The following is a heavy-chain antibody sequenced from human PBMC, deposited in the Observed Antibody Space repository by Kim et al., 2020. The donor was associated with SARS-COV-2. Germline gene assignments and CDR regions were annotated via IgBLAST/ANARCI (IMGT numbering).Heavy chain of an antibody. V-gene: IGHV3-23*01. Sequence: DSGKRRFTISRDNFKNPLYLQMNSLRAEDTAVYYCAKDLPTGTTVDAFDIWGQGTMVTVSS. J-gene: IGHJ3*02. D-gene: IGHD1-1*01. CDR3: AKDLPTGTTVDAFDI.